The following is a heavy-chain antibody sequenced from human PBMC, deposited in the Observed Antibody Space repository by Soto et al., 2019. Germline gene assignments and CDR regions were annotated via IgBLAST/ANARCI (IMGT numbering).Heavy chain of an antibody. CDR2: IYHSGST. D-gene: IGHD5-18*01. CDR1: GGSISSSNW. V-gene: IGHV4-4*02. Sequence: PSETLSLTCAVSGGSISSSNWWSWVRQPPGKGLEWIGEIYHSGSTNYNPSLKSRVTISVDKSTNQFSLKLSSVTAADTAVYYCSRVLRSGYSYGYGYGMDVWGQGTTVTVSS. J-gene: IGHJ6*02. CDR3: SRVLRSGYSYGYGYGMDV.